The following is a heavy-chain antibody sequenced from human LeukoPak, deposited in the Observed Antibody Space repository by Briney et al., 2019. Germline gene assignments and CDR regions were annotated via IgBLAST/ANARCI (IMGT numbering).Heavy chain of an antibody. CDR1: GFTFSSYA. V-gene: IGHV3-23*01. CDR2: ISGSGGST. Sequence: GGSLRLSCAASGFTFSSYAMSWVRQAPGKGLEWVSAISGSGGSTYYADSVKGRFTISRDNSKNTLYLQMNSLGAEDTAVYYCAKDFWDFWSGYSIDYWGQGTLVTVSS. D-gene: IGHD3-3*01. CDR3: AKDFWDFWSGYSIDY. J-gene: IGHJ4*02.